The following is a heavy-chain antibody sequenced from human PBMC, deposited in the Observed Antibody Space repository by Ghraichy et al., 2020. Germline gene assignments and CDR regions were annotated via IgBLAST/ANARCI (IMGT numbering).Heavy chain of an antibody. Sequence: GGSLRLSCEVSGLTFSNFAMTWVRQAPGKGLQWVASITGSGGTTDYADSVKGRFTISRDNSKNTLYLQLNSLKAEDTAVYYCAKDRGILTVVPLGYYMNVWGKGTTFLVSS. CDR1: GLTFSNFA. D-gene: IGHD6-13*01. CDR3: AKDRGILTVVPLGYYMNV. J-gene: IGHJ6*03. CDR2: ITGSGGTT. V-gene: IGHV3-23*01.